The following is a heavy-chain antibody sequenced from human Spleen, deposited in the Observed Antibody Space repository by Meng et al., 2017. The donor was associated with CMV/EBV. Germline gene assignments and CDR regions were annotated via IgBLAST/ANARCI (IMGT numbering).Heavy chain of an antibody. Sequence: SLKISCAASGFTFDDYAIHWVRQAPGKGLEWVSGISWNSVSIDYADSVKGRFTISRDNAKNSLYLQMNSLRAEDTAVYYCARDWSRDVLTGSFDYWGQGTLVTVSS. V-gene: IGHV3-9*01. J-gene: IGHJ4*02. D-gene: IGHD3-9*01. CDR3: ARDWSRDVLTGSFDY. CDR1: GFTFDDYA. CDR2: ISWNSVSI.